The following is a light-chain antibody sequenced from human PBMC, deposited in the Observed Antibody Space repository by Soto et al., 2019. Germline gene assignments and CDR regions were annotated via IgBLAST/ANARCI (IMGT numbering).Light chain of an antibody. V-gene: IGKV3-20*01. CDR1: QSVSSSY. J-gene: IGKJ1*01. Sequence: EIVLTQSPGTLSLSPGERATLSCRASQSVSSSYLAWYQQKPGQAPRLLIYGASSRATGIPDTLPLNLSGTDFTLTISRLEPEDFAVYYCQQYGSSPWTFGQGTKVEIK. CDR3: QQYGSSPWT. CDR2: GAS.